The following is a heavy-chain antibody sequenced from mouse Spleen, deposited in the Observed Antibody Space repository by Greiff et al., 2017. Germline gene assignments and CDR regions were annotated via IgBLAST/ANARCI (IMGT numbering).Heavy chain of an antibody. CDR1: GFTFSSYG. D-gene: IGHD1-1*01. Sequence: EVKVVESGGDLVKPGGSLKLSCAASGFTFSSYGMSWVRQTPDKRLEWVATISSGGSYTYYPDSVKGRFTISRDNAKNTLYLQMSSLKSEDTAMYYCARHDGSSSAWFAYWGQGTLVTVSA. CDR3: ARHDGSSSAWFAY. J-gene: IGHJ3*01. CDR2: ISSGGSYT. V-gene: IGHV5-6*01.